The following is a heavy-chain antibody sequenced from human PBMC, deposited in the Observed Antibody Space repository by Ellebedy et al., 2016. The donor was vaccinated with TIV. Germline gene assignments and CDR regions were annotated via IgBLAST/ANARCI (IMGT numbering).Heavy chain of an antibody. J-gene: IGHJ4*02. Sequence: GESLKISCAASGFTFHSFAMHWVRQAPGKGLEWLSVISGDGRSTYHADSVKGRFTITKDNSKNTLYLQMNRVRTEDTAVYFCAKGSSSGFNYDRVGFEYWGQGTLVSVSS. V-gene: IGHV3-23*01. CDR3: AKGSSSGFNYDRVGFEY. CDR1: GFTFHSFA. D-gene: IGHD3-22*01. CDR2: ISGDGRST.